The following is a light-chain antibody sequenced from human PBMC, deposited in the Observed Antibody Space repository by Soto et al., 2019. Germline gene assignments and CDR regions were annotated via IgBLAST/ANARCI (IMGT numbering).Light chain of an antibody. J-gene: IGLJ2*01. CDR3: GTWDSSLSGYVV. Sequence: QSVLTQLPSVSAAPGQKVTISCSGSSSNIGNNYVSWYQQLPGTAPKLLIYDNNKRPSGIPDRFSGSKSGTSATLGITGLQTGDEADYYCGTWDSSLSGYVVFGGGTKLTVL. CDR1: SSNIGNNY. V-gene: IGLV1-51*01. CDR2: DNN.